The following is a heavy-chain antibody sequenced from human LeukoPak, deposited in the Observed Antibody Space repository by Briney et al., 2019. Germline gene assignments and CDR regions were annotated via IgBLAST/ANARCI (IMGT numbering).Heavy chain of an antibody. D-gene: IGHD3-3*01. J-gene: IGHJ3*02. CDR3: ARRRLAAFDI. CDR2: ISYDGSNK. Sequence: GGSLRLSCAASGFTFSSYGMHWVRQAPGKGLEWVAVISYDGSNKYYADSVKGRFTVSRDNSKNTLLYLQMNSLRAEDTALYYCARRRLAAFDIWGQGTMVTVSS. V-gene: IGHV3-30*03. CDR1: GFTFSSYG.